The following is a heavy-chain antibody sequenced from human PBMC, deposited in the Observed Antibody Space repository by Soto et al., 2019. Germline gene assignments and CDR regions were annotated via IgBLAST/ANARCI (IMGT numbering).Heavy chain of an antibody. D-gene: IGHD3-22*01. CDR3: AKGKYDSSGYSRNFDY. J-gene: IGHJ4*02. CDR1: GGTFSSYA. CDR2: IIPRFGTA. V-gene: IGHV1-69*13. Sequence: GASVKVSCKASGGTFSSYAISWVRQAPGQGLEWVGGIIPRFGTANYAQKFQGRVTITADESTSTAYMELSSLRSEDTAMYYCAKGKYDSSGYSRNFDYWGQGTLVTVSS.